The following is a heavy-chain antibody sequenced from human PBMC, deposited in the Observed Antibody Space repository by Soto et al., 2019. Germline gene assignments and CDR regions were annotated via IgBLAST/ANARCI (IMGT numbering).Heavy chain of an antibody. CDR2: IYYSGST. V-gene: IGHV4-39*01. D-gene: IGHD2-15*01. CDR3: ARLAVPYYFDY. CDR1: SASISSSSQY. J-gene: IGHJ4*02. Sequence: SETLYLNCTVSSASISSSSQYWGWIRQPQGKGLQWIGIIYYSGSTYYNPSLKCRVTISVDTSKNLFSLKLSSVTAAGTAVYYCARLAVPYYFDYWGQGTLVTVS.